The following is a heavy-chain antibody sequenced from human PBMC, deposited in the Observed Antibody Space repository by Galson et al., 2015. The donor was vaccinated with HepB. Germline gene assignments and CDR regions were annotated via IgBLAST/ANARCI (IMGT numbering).Heavy chain of an antibody. CDR2: ISPYNGDT. J-gene: IGHJ5*02. Sequence: SVKVSCKASNYTFIRYGFTWVRQAPGQGLEWMGWISPYNGDTKYAQKVQGRVTMTTDTSTSTAYMELRSLKSDDTAVYFCARVVAGIGATNWFDPWGQGTPVTVSS. CDR3: ARVVAGIGATNWFDP. CDR1: NYTFIRYG. D-gene: IGHD6-19*01. V-gene: IGHV1-18*01.